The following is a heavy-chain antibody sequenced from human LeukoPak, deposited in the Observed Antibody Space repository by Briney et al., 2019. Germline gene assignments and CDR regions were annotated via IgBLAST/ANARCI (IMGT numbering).Heavy chain of an antibody. D-gene: IGHD1-26*01. CDR3: ATGATGDDAFDI. V-gene: IGHV4-61*02. J-gene: IGHJ3*02. CDR2: IFTSGST. Sequence: SETLSLTCTVSGGSISSGSYYWSWIRQPAGKGLEWIGRIFTSGSTNYNPSLKSRVTVSLDTSKNQFSLKLSSVTAADTAVYYCATGATGDDAFDIWGQGTMVTVSS. CDR1: GGSISSGSYY.